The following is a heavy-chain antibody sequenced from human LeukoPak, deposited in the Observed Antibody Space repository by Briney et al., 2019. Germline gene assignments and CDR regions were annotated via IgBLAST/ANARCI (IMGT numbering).Heavy chain of an antibody. Sequence: SETLSLTCTVSGGSISGSSFWWGWIRRPPGKGLEWIGNIYYSVTTNYNLSLESRVAISVDTSKNQFSLKLSSVTAADTAVYYCARGSFHWLLDWGQGTLVTVSS. CDR1: GGSISGSSFW. CDR3: ARGSFHWLLD. J-gene: IGHJ4*02. V-gene: IGHV4-39*07. D-gene: IGHD3-9*01. CDR2: IYYSVTT.